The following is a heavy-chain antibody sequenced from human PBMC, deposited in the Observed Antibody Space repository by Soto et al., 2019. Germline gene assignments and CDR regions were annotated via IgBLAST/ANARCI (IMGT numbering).Heavy chain of an antibody. J-gene: IGHJ4*02. CDR1: GFTFTNYA. D-gene: IGHD3-22*01. CDR3: ATSYYFHSDPPL. Sequence: EVQLLESGGGLVQPGGSLRLSCAGAGFTFTNYAMSWVRQARGKGLEWVSGISDSGSSAYYADSVKGRFTMSRDNSKETLYLQMNSLRAEDTAMYYCATSYYFHSDPPLWGQGTLVTVSS. CDR2: ISDSGSSA. V-gene: IGHV3-23*01.